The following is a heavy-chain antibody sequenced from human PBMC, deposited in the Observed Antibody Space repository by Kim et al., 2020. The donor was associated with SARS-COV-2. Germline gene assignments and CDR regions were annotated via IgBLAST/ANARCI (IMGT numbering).Heavy chain of an antibody. Sequence: SETLSLTCAVYGGSFSGYYWSWIRQPPGKGLEWIGEINHSGSTNYNPSLKSRVTISVDTSKNQFSLKLSSVTAADTAVYYCARARFGELLGPYFDYWGQG. CDR2: INHSGST. CDR3: ARARFGELLGPYFDY. J-gene: IGHJ4*02. V-gene: IGHV4-34*01. CDR1: GGSFSGYY. D-gene: IGHD3-10*01.